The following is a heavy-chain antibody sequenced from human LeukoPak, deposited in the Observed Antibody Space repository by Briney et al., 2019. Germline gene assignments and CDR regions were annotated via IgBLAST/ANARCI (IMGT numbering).Heavy chain of an antibody. V-gene: IGHV3-23*01. J-gene: IGHJ6*02. CDR1: GFTFSSYA. Sequence: GGSLRLSCAASGFTFSSYAMSWVRQAPGKGLEWVSAISGSGGSTYYADSVKGRFTISRDNSKNTLYLQMNSLRAEDTAVYYCAKVATGNTYYYFYYGMDVWGQGTTVTVSS. D-gene: IGHD2-15*01. CDR3: AKVATGNTYYYFYYGMDV. CDR2: ISGSGGST.